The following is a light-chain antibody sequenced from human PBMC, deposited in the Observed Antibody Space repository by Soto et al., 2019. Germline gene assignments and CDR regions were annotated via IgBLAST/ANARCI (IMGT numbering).Light chain of an antibody. CDR1: QNVRRY. J-gene: IGKJ5*01. CDR2: DAS. Sequence: EIVLTQSPATLSLSPGERATLSCRASQNVRRYLAWYQQKPGQAPRLLIHDASSRATGIPDRFSGSGSGTDFTLTISSLEPEDSAVYYCQQRTNWPTSSFGQGTRLAIK. CDR3: QQRTNWPTSS. V-gene: IGKV3-11*01.